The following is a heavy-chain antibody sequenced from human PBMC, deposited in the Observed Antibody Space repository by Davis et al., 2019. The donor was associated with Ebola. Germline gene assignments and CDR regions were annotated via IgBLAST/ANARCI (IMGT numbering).Heavy chain of an antibody. V-gene: IGHV3-33*06. CDR2: IWYHGSNK. D-gene: IGHD3-3*01. J-gene: IGHJ4*02. Sequence: GESLKISCAASGFTFSSYGMHWVRQAPGKGLEWVAVIWYHGSNKYYADSVKGRFTISRDNSKNTLYLQMNSLRAEDTAVYYCAKCITIFGVVIMFDYWGQGTLVTVSS. CDR3: AKCITIFGVVIMFDY. CDR1: GFTFSSYG.